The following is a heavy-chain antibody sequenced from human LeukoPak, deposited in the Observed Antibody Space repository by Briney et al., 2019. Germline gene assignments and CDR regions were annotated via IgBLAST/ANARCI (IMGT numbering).Heavy chain of an antibody. D-gene: IGHD6-13*01. CDR3: AKEGLGSSWYPNYFDY. V-gene: IGHV3-30*18. CDR2: ISYDGSNK. J-gene: IGHJ4*02. Sequence: GRSLRLSCAASGFTLSAYAMHWVRQAPGKGLEWVALISYDGSNKYYADFVKGRFTISRDRSKNTLYLQVNSLRAEDTAVYYCAKEGLGSSWYPNYFDYWGQGTLVTVSS. CDR1: GFTLSAYA.